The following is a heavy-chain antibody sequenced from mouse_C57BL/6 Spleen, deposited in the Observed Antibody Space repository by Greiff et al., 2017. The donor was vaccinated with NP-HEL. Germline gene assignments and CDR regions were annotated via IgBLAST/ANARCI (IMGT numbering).Heavy chain of an antibody. CDR2: IYPGDGDT. CDR3: AREGSYYESAMDY. V-gene: IGHV1-82*01. J-gene: IGHJ4*01. Sequence: QVQLKQSGPELVKPGASVKISCKASGYAFSSSWMNWVKQRPGKGLEWIGRIYPGDGDTNYNGKFKGKATLTADKSSSTAYMQLSSLTSEDSAVYFCAREGSYYESAMDYWGQGTSVTVSS. D-gene: IGHD1-1*01. CDR1: GYAFSSSW.